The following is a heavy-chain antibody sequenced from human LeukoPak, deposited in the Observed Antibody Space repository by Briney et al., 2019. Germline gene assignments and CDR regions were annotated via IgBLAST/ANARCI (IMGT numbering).Heavy chain of an antibody. CDR2: IYYSGTT. CDR3: ARTQTPYYYDSSGYYSNAYYFDY. CDR1: GGSISGYY. V-gene: IGHV4-59*01. Sequence: PSETLSLTCTVSGGSISGYYWSWIRQPPGKGLEWIGYIYYSGTTNYNPSLKSRVTISVDTSKNQFSLKLSSVTAADTAVYYCARTQTPYYYDSSGYYSNAYYFDYWGQGTLVTVSS. D-gene: IGHD3-22*01. J-gene: IGHJ4*02.